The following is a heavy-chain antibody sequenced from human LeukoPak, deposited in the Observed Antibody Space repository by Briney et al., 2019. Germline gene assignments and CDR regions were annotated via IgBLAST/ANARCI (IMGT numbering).Heavy chain of an antibody. D-gene: IGHD6-13*01. J-gene: IGHJ3*02. V-gene: IGHV1-46*01. CDR1: GYTFTSYY. CDR3: AREGHRSSSLLGAFDI. Sequence: ASVKVSCKASGYTFTSYYIHWVRQAPGQGPEWMGIINPTGGTTSYAQKFQGRVTMTRDTSTSTVYMELSSLRSEDTAVCHCAREGHRSSSLLGAFDIWGQGTMVTVSS. CDR2: INPTGGTT.